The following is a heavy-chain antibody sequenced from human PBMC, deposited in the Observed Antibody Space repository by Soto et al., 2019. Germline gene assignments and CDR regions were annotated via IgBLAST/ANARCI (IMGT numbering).Heavy chain of an antibody. CDR2: IYYSGTT. Sequence: PAETLSISCTVSVCSINLFCDYWGWIRHPPGKGLEWVATIYYSGTTYYNPSLKSRLTISLDTSRNQFSLDLTSVTAADTAVYYCARLAYSHYSTWGQGTMVTVSS. J-gene: IGHJ4*02. D-gene: IGHD5-12*01. CDR1: VCSINLFCDY. CDR3: ARLAYSHYST. V-gene: IGHV4-39*01.